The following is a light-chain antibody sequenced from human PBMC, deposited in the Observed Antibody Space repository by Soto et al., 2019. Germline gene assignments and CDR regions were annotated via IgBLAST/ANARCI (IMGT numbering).Light chain of an antibody. CDR2: AAS. J-gene: IGKJ5*01. CDR1: QDIDNY. Sequence: IQLTQSPSSLSASVGESVTITCRASQDIDNYLNWYQHRPGEAPKLLIYAASYLETGVPARFSGSGSGTDFSFPITSLQPEDSATYYCQQYDTRPTMTFGQGTRLEI. V-gene: IGKV1-33*01. CDR3: QQYDTRPTMT.